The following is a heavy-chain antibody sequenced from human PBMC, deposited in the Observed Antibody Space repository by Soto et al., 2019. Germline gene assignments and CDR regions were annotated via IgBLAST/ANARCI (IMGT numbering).Heavy chain of an antibody. V-gene: IGHV3-11*01. Sequence: GGSLRLSCEASGFFFSDYYLCWIRLPPGQGLDTLCYISRTYNTTSYADSVKGRFTNSRDNAKNSLFLHLISPSTGDTAVYYCSIGGGQIYYSGMDVWGQGTTVTVSS. CDR2: ISRTYNTT. J-gene: IGHJ6*02. CDR3: SIGGGQIYYSGMDV. D-gene: IGHD3-3*01. CDR1: GFFFSDYY.